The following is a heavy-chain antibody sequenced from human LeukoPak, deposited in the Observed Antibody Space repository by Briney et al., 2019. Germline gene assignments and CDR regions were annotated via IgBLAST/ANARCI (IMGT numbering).Heavy chain of an antibody. CDR3: AKADRGWGVITKD. CDR1: GFTFSRYW. V-gene: IGHV3-7*05. J-gene: IGHJ4*02. CDR2: IKEDGSEK. Sequence: GGSLRLSCAASGFTFSRYWMSWVRQAPGKGLEWVANIKEDGSEKHHVDSVKGRFTISRDNAKNSLYLQMNSLRAEDTAVYYCAKADRGWGVITKDWGQGTLVTVSS. D-gene: IGHD3-10*01.